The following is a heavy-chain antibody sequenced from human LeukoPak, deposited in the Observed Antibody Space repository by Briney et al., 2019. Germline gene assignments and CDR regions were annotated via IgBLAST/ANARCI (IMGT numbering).Heavy chain of an antibody. CDR2: IILIFGTA. D-gene: IGHD2-8*01. CDR1: GGTFSSYA. J-gene: IGHJ5*02. CDR3: ARGDIVLMVYAPSSSWFDP. V-gene: IGHV1-69*13. Sequence: SVKVSCKASGGTFSSYAISWVRHAPGQGLEWMGGIILIFGTANYAQKFQGRVTITADESTSTAYMELSSLRSEDTAVYYCARGDIVLMVYAPSSSWFDPWGQGTLVTVSS.